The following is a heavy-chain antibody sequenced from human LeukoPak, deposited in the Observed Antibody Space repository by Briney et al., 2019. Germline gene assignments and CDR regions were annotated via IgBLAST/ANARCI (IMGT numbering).Heavy chain of an antibody. CDR1: GFTFTNYA. CDR2: ISYDGTNK. Sequence: GRSLRLSCAASGFTFTNYALHWVRQAPGKGLEWVAVISYDGTNKCYADSVKGRFTISRDNSKNTLSLQMNSLRAEDTALYYCARGFVLGAAKNYFDYWGQGALVTVSS. V-gene: IGHV3-30-3*01. CDR3: ARGFVLGAAKNYFDY. J-gene: IGHJ4*02. D-gene: IGHD2-21*02.